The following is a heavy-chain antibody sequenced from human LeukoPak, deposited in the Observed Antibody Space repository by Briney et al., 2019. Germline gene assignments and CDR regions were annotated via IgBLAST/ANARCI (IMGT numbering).Heavy chain of an antibody. Sequence: SETLSLTCAVYGGSFSGYYWSWIRQPPGKGLEWIGEINHSGSTNYNPSLKSRVTISVDTSKNQFSLKLSSVTAADTAVYYRARGVVVPAAAGAFDIWGQGTMVTVSS. CDR3: ARGVVVPAAAGAFDI. J-gene: IGHJ3*02. D-gene: IGHD2-2*01. V-gene: IGHV4-34*01. CDR1: GGSFSGYY. CDR2: INHSGST.